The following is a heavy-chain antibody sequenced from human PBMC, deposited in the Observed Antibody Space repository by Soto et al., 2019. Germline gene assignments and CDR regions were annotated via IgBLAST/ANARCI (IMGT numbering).Heavy chain of an antibody. Sequence: EVQLVESGGGLVKPGGSLRLSCAASGFTVNTYSMNWVRQAAGKGLVWVSLITSSSHIYYADSGKGRFTISRDNAKSSLYLQMSSLRAEDTDVYYGARTTGWYFDLWGRGTLVTVSS. CDR1: GFTVNTYS. CDR3: ARTTGWYFDL. J-gene: IGHJ2*01. V-gene: IGHV3-21*01. D-gene: IGHD4-17*01. CDR2: ITSSSHI.